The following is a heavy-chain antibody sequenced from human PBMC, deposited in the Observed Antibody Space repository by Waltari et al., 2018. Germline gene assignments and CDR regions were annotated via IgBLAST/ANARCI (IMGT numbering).Heavy chain of an antibody. J-gene: IGHJ4*02. D-gene: IGHD2-8*02. CDR2: IYYSGSI. CDR3: AREGLLD. CDR1: GGSISGYY. V-gene: IGHV4-59*12. Sequence: QVQLQESGPGLVKPSETLSLTCTVSGGSISGYYWSWIRQPPGKGLEWIGYIYYSGSIKYNPSLKSRVTISLDTPKNQFSLKLSSVTAADTAVYYCAREGLLDWGQGTLVTVSS.